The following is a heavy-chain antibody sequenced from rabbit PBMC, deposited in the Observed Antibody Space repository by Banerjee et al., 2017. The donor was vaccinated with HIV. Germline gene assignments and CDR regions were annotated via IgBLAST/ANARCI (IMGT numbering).Heavy chain of an antibody. CDR3: VSYDDYGDRNL. V-gene: IGHV1S43*01. CDR2: IYTTIGSA. J-gene: IGHJ4*01. Sequence: QSLEESGGGLFQPGGSLALTCKASGLSFSNNYVMCWVRQAPGKGLEWIACIYTTIGSAGYASWVNGRFTISDHNAQNTLYLQLNSLTAADTATYFCVSYDDYGDRNLWGPGTLVTVS. CDR1: GLSFSNNYV. D-gene: IGHD2-1*01.